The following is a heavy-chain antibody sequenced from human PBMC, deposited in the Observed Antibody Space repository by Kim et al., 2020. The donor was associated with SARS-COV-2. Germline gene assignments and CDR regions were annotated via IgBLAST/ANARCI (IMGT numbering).Heavy chain of an antibody. V-gene: IGHV3-21*04. CDR1: GFTFSSYS. D-gene: IGHD3-22*01. J-gene: IGHJ6*04. CDR2: ISSSSSYI. CDR3: ARDRGTMIVVDTSLSGGRNSVFHDYYYGMDV. Sequence: GGSLRLSCAASGFTFSSYSMNWVRQAPGKGLEWVSSISSSSSYIYYADSVKGRFTISRDNAKNSLYLQMNSLRAEDTAVYYCARDRGTMIVVDTSLSGGRNSVFHDYYYGMDVWGKGTTVTVSS.